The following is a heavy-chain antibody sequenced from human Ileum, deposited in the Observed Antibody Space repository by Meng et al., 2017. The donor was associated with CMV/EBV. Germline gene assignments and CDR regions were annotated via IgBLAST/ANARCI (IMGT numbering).Heavy chain of an antibody. CDR3: ASYCSSTSCYRGTIDY. V-gene: IGHV4-61*01. CDR2: IYYSGST. Sequence: SETLSLTCTVPGSSVSSGSYYWSWIRQPPGKGLAWIGYIYYSGSTNYNPSLKSRVTISVDTSKNQFSLKLSSVTAADTAVYYCASYCSSTSCYRGTIDYWGQGTLVTVSS. D-gene: IGHD2-2*01. J-gene: IGHJ4*02. CDR1: GSSVSSGSYY.